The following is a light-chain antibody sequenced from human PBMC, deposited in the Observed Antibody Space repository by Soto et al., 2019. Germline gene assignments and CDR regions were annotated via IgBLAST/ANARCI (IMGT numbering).Light chain of an antibody. V-gene: IGKV3-15*01. CDR2: GAS. Sequence: IVLTQSPATLSVSPGERATLSCRASQSVSSTLAWYQQKPGQAPRLLSYGASTRATGIPARFSGSGSGTEVTLTISSLKSEDFEVYCCQQYNNWPATFGQGTKVDI. J-gene: IGKJ1*01. CDR1: QSVSST. CDR3: QQYNNWPAT.